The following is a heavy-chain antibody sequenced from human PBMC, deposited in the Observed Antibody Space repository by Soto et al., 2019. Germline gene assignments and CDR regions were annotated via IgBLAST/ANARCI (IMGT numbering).Heavy chain of an antibody. CDR2: INWNGRTK. V-gene: IGHV3-20*04. CDR1: GFTVSNNY. D-gene: IGHD3-9*01. CDR3: ARASPRGRYFDWLIFPLGH. J-gene: IGHJ4*02. Sequence: GGSLRLSCAASGFTVSNNYMSWVRQAPGRGLEWVAGINWNGRTKDYVDSVKGRFTISRDTAKSSVYLQMNSLRAEDTALYFCARASPRGRYFDWLIFPLGHWGQGTLVTVSS.